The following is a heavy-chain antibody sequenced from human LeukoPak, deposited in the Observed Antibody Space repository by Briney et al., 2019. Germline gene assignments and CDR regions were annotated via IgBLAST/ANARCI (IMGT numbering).Heavy chain of an antibody. D-gene: IGHD5-24*01. CDR1: GYSFTSYM. Sequence: EPLKFSWKGSGYSFTSYMIGWVGPMPRKGRDWIGIIYPGDSDTRYSPSFQGQVTISADKSISTAYLQWSSLKASDTAMYYCARRVPRDGHLDYWGQGTLVTVSS. J-gene: IGHJ4*02. V-gene: IGHV5-51*01. CDR2: IYPGDSDT. CDR3: ARRVPRDGHLDY.